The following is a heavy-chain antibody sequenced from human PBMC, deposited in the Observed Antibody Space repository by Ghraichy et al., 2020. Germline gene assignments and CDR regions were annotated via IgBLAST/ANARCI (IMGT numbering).Heavy chain of an antibody. V-gene: IGHV3-74*01. J-gene: IGHJ4*02. CDR1: GFTFSDYW. Sequence: LSLTCAASGFTFSDYWMHWVRQVPGKGLVWVSRTNSDGSNTAYADSVKGRFTISRDNAGNTLYLQMNSLSAEDTAVYFCASEKCRGSCSFDYWGQGTLVTVSS. CDR3: ASEKCRGSCSFDY. D-gene: IGHD2-15*01. CDR2: TNSDGSNT.